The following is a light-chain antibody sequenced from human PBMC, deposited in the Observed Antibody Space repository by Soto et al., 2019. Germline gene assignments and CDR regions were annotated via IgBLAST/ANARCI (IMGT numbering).Light chain of an antibody. V-gene: IGKV1-8*01. CDR1: QGISSY. CDR3: QQYNNWPRAT. CDR2: AAS. J-gene: IGKJ4*01. Sequence: AIRMTQSPSSLSASTGDRVTITCRASQGISSYLAWYQQKPGKAPKLLIYAASTLQSGVPSRFSGSGSGTDFTLTISCLQSEDFATYYCQQYNNWPRATFGGGTKVEIK.